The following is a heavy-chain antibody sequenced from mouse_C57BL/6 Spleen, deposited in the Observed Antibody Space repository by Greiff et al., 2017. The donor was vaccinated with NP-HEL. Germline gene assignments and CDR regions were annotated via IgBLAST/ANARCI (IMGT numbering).Heavy chain of an antibody. CDR2: ILPGSGST. CDR1: GYTFTGYW. Sequence: QVQLQQSGAELMKPGASVKLSCKATGYTFTGYWIEWVKQRPGHGLEWIGEILPGSGSTNYNEKFKGKATFTADTSSNTAYMQLSSLTTEDSAIYYCARGGDLWLRRGNYYVDDGGQGTTLTVSS. V-gene: IGHV1-9*01. CDR3: ARGGDLWLRRGNYYVDD. J-gene: IGHJ2*01. D-gene: IGHD2-2*01.